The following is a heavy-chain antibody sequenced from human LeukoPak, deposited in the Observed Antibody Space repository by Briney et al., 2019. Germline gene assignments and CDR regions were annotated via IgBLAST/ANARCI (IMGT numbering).Heavy chain of an antibody. CDR2: ITGSGSST. CDR3: AKNRYCSGNTCFKDAFDI. J-gene: IGHJ3*02. D-gene: IGHD2-15*01. Sequence: GGSLRLSCAASGFTFNNYGMNWVRQAPGKGLEWVSLITGSGSSTFYADSVKGRFTISRDNSTNTLYLEMNGLRAEDTAMYYCAKNRYCSGNTCFKDAFDIWGQGTMVTVSS. V-gene: IGHV3-23*01. CDR1: GFTFNNYG.